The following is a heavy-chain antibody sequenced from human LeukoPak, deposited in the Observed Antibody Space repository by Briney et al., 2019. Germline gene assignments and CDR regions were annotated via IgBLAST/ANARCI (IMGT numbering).Heavy chain of an antibody. J-gene: IGHJ5*02. CDR3: ARDRYYDFWSGYYRGSWFDP. V-gene: IGHV4-34*01. D-gene: IGHD3-3*01. CDR2: INRSGST. CDR1: GGSFSGYY. Sequence: SETLSLTCAVYGGSFSGYYWSWIRQPPGKGLEWIGEINRSGSTNYNPSLKSRVTISVDTSKNQFSLKLSSVTAADTAVYYCARDRYYDFWSGYYRGSWFDPWGQGTLVTVSS.